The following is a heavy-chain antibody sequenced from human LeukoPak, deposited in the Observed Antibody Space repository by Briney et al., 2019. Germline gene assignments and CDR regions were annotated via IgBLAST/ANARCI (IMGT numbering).Heavy chain of an antibody. D-gene: IGHD4-11*01. CDR3: ARAGDYSNYHARAYYYYGMDV. Sequence: SETLSLTCAVYGGSFSGYYWSWIRQPPKKGLEWIGEINHSGSTNYNPSLKSRVTISVDTSKNQFSLKLSSVTAADTAVYYCARAGDYSNYHARAYYYYGMDVWGQGTTVTVSS. CDR2: INHSGST. CDR1: GGSFSGYY. V-gene: IGHV4-34*01. J-gene: IGHJ6*02.